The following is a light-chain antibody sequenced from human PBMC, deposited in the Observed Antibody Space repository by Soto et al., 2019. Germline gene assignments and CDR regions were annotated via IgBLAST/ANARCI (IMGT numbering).Light chain of an antibody. J-gene: IGLJ1*01. V-gene: IGLV2-14*01. CDR3: SSYTSSSTIYV. CDR2: EVS. CDR1: SSDVGGYNY. Sequence: QSVLTQPASVSGSPGQSITISCTGTSSDVGGYNYVSWYQQHPGKAPKLMIYEVSNRPSGVSNRFSGSKSGNTASLTISGRQADDEADYYCSSYTSSSTIYVFGTGTKLTVL.